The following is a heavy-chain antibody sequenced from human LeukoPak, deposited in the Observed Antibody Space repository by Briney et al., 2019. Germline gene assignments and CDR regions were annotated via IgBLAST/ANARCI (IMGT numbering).Heavy chain of an antibody. V-gene: IGHV3-48*01. D-gene: IGHD6-13*01. CDR3: AKVKGAAAGTGGVFDY. CDR2: ISSTGGTI. Sequence: GGSLRLSCAASGFTFRNYLMNWVRQAPGKGLEWVSFISSTGGTIYYADSVKGRFTVSRDNSKNSLYLQMNSLRAEDTAVYYCAKVKGAAAGTGGVFDYWGQGTLVTVSS. J-gene: IGHJ4*02. CDR1: GFTFRNYL.